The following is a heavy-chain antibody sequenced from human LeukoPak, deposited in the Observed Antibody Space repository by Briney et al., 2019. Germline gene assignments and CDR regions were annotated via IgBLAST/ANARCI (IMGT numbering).Heavy chain of an antibody. V-gene: IGHV3-23*01. D-gene: IGHD3-22*01. CDR2: ITSSGEST. CDR3: AKDRPNYYGRNGHYYIRDGDY. Sequence: PGGSLRLSCAASGFTFSTYAMSWVRQAPGKGLEWVSSITSSGESTYYAGSVKGQFTISRDNSKNTVYLQMNSLRAEDTAVYYCAKDRPNYYGRNGHYYIRDGDYWGQGTLVTVSS. J-gene: IGHJ4*02. CDR1: GFTFSTYA.